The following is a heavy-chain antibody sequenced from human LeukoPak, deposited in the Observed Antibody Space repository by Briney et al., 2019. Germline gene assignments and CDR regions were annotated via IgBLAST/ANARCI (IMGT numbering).Heavy chain of an antibody. V-gene: IGHV4-59*08. CDR1: GGSVSSYY. CDR2: IYYSGST. J-gene: IGHJ6*02. CDR3: ASGVAHYYGSGSYYGTKYYYYGMDV. Sequence: SETLSLTCTVSGGSVSSYYWSWIRQPPGKGLEWIGYIYYSGSTNYNPSLKSRVTISVDTSKNQFSLKLSSVTAADTAVYYCASGVAHYYGSGSYYGTKYYYYGMDVWGQGTTVTVSS. D-gene: IGHD3-10*01.